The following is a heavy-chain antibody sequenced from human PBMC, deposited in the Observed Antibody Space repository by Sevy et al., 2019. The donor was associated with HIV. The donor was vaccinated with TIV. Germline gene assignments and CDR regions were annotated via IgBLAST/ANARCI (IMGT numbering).Heavy chain of an antibody. CDR3: AEDLRYSSSWYGGFDY. Sequence: GGSLRLSCAASGFTFSSYGMHWVRQAPGKGLEWVAFIRYDGSNKYYADSVKGRFTISRDNSKNTLYLQMNSLRAEDTAVYYCAEDLRYSSSWYGGFDYWGQGTLVTVSS. CDR2: IRYDGSNK. D-gene: IGHD6-13*01. V-gene: IGHV3-30*02. CDR1: GFTFSSYG. J-gene: IGHJ4*02.